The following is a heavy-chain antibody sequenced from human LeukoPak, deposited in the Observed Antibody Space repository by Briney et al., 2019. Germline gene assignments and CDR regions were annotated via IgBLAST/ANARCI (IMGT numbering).Heavy chain of an antibody. CDR1: GGSISSGGYY. J-gene: IGHJ5*02. Sequence: SETLSLTCTVSGGSISSGGYYWTWIRQHPGKGLEWIGYIYYSGSTYYNPSLKSRVTISVDTSKNQFSLKLSSVTAADTAVYYCARGANYYDSSGYSLNWFDHWGQGTLVTVSS. CDR3: ARGANYYDSSGYSLNWFDH. CDR2: IYYSGST. V-gene: IGHV4-31*03. D-gene: IGHD3-22*01.